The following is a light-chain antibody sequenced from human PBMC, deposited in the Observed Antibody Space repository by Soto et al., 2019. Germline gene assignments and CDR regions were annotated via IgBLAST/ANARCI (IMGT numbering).Light chain of an antibody. CDR2: TGS. Sequence: DIQMTQSPSSVSASVGDRVTITCRASQAIDSWLAWYQQKPGEAPKLLIFTGSLLHSGVPPRFSGSGSGTDFTLTISSLQPEDFATYYCQQYHRYSTFGQGTRVDIK. J-gene: IGKJ1*01. CDR1: QAIDSW. V-gene: IGKV1D-16*01. CDR3: QQYHRYST.